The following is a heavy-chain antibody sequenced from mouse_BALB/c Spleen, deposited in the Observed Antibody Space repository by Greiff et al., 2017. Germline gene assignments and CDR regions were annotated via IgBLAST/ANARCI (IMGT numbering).Heavy chain of an antibody. CDR2: ISSGGGST. CDR1: GFAFSSYD. V-gene: IGHV5-12-1*01. D-gene: IGHD2-1*01. J-gene: IGHJ2*01. Sequence: EVQGVESGGGLVKPGGSLKLSCAASGFAFSSYDMSWVRQTPEKRLEWVAYISSGGGSTYYPDTVKGRFTISRDNAKNTLYLQMSSLKSEDTAMYYCASLYYGNYVDYWGQGTTLTVSS. CDR3: ASLYYGNYVDY.